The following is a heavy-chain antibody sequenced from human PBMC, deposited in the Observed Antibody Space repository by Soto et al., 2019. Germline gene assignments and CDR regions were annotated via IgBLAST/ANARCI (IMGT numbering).Heavy chain of an antibody. J-gene: IGHJ4*02. CDR2: SYHSGST. V-gene: IGHV4-30-2*01. CDR3: ARAGGLGAVAADY. Sequence: QLQLQESGSGLVKPSQTLSLTCAVSGGSISSGGYSWSWIRQPPGKGLEWIGYSYHSGSTYYNPSLKSRVPISVDRSKNQFSLKLSSVPAADTAVYYCARAGGLGAVAADYWGQGTLVTVSS. CDR1: GGSISSGGYS. D-gene: IGHD6-19*01.